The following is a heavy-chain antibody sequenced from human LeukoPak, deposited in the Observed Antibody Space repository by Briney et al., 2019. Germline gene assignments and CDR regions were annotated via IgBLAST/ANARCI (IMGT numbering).Heavy chain of an antibody. CDR2: TSDDGSAK. J-gene: IGHJ4*02. Sequence: HTGGSLRLSCAASGFTFSSYGMHWVRQAPGKGLQWLALTSDDGSAKYYADSVKGRFTISRDNSQNTLYLQMNSLRADETASYYCARAPGGFHGDYSPIAYWGQGTLVTVSS. V-gene: IGHV3-30*19. CDR1: GFTFSSYG. D-gene: IGHD4-17*01. CDR3: ARAPGGFHGDYSPIAY.